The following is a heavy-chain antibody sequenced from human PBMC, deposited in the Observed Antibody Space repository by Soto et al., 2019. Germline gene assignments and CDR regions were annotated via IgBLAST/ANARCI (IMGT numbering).Heavy chain of an antibody. CDR2: LVPVFGTA. CDR3: ARSPGVVDY. D-gene: IGHD3-10*01. CDR1: GGTFSSLA. Sequence: QVQLVQSGAEVKKPGSSVKVSCKASGGTFSSLAISWVRQAPGQGIEWMGGLVPVFGTANYAQKFQDRVTITAAKTTSPSYMELSSLRSEDTAVYYCARSPGVVDYWGQGTLVTVSS. J-gene: IGHJ4*02. V-gene: IGHV1-69*06.